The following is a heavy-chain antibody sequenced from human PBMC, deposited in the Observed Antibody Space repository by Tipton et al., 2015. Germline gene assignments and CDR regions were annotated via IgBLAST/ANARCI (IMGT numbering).Heavy chain of an antibody. Sequence: TLSLTCTVSNGSLSSSRYYWGWIRQPPGKGLEWIGSFYYSGRTYYNPSLKTRVTIFVDTPKNQFSLKLSSVTAADTAVYYCARGYGRMVRGVHFDYWGQGTLVTVSS. CDR1: NGSLSSSRYY. CDR2: FYYSGRT. CDR3: ARGYGRMVRGVHFDY. D-gene: IGHD3-10*01. V-gene: IGHV4-39*07. J-gene: IGHJ4*02.